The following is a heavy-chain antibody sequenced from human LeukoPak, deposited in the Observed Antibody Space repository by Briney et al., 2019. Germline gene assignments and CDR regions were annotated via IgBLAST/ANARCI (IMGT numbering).Heavy chain of an antibody. D-gene: IGHD3-22*01. CDR1: GGSISSYY. J-gene: IGHJ6*03. CDR3: ARSSEGRYYYDSSGFSYYYYYMDV. CDR2: IYYSGST. V-gene: IGHV4-59*01. Sequence: SETLSLTCTVSGGSISSYYWSWIRQPPGKGLEWIGYIYYSGSTYYNPSLRSRVTISVDTPKNQFSLKLSSVTAADTAVYYCARSSEGRYYYDSSGFSYYYYYMDVWGKGTTVTISS.